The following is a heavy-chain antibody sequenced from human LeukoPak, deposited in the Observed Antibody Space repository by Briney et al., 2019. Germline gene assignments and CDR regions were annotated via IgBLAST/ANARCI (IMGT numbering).Heavy chain of an antibody. CDR2: ISGSGGTT. J-gene: IGHJ5*02. D-gene: IGHD1-1*01. V-gene: IGHV3-23*01. CDR3: AKDGRNDPPDP. CDR1: GFMFDNYA. Sequence: TGGSLRLSCRTSGFMFDNYAMSWVRQAPGEGLEWVSGISGSGGTTNYAESVKGRFTISRDNSKNTLYLQMNSLRAEDTAVYYCAKDGRNDPPDPRGQGTLVTVSS.